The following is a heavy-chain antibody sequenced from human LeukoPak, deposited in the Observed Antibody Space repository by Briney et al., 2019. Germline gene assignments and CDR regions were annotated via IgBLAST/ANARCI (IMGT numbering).Heavy chain of an antibody. D-gene: IGHD6-13*01. CDR3: ARDSAGNDY. CDR2: IKQDGSEK. J-gene: IGHJ4*02. Sequence: GGSLRLSCAASGFTFSTYWMSWVRQDPRKGLEWVANIKQDGSEKYYVDSVKGRFTISRDNAKNSLYLQMNSLRAEDPAMYYCARDSAGNDYWGQGTLVTVSS. V-gene: IGHV3-7*01. CDR1: GFTFSTYW.